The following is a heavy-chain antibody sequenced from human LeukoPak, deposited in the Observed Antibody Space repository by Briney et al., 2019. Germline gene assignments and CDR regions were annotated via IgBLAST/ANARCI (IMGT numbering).Heavy chain of an antibody. V-gene: IGHV4-39*01. Sequence: SETLSLTCTVSGGSISSSSYYWGWLRQPPGKGLEWIGSIYYSGSTYYNPSLKSRVTISVDTSKNQFSLKLSSVTAADTAVYYCGRDTHLESWGQGILVTVFS. CDR1: GGSISSSSYY. CDR2: IYYSGST. CDR3: GRDTHLES. J-gene: IGHJ4*02.